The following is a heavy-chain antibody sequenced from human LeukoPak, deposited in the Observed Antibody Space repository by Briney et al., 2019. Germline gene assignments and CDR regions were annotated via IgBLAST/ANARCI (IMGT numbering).Heavy chain of an antibody. V-gene: IGHV4-34*01. J-gene: IGHJ4*02. CDR2: INHSGST. CDR1: GGSFSGYY. D-gene: IGHD4-17*01. CDR3: ARLVTTRFDY. Sequence: SETLSLTCVVYGGSFSGYYWSWIRQPPGKGLEWIGEINHSGSTNYNPSLKSRVTISVDTSKNQFSLKLSSVTAADTAVYYCARLVTTRFDYWGQGTLVTVSS.